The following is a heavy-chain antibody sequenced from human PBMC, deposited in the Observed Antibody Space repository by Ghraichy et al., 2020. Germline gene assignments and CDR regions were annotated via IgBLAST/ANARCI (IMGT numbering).Heavy chain of an antibody. J-gene: IGHJ4*02. CDR2: ISDSGDST. V-gene: IGHV3-23*01. D-gene: IGHD5-12*01. Sequence: LSLTCAASGFTFSNYAMTWVRQAPGKGLEWVSGISDSGDSTYADSVKGRFTISRDNSKNTLYLQMNSLRAEDTAVYYCAREGKFGWLRSNFDYWGQGIPVTVSS. CDR3: AREGKFGWLRSNFDY. CDR1: GFTFSNYA.